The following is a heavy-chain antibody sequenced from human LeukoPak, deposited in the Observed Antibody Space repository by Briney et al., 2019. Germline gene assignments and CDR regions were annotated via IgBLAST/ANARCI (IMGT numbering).Heavy chain of an antibody. Sequence: ASVTVSCKASGYTFTGYYMHWVRQAPGQGLEWMGWINPNSGGTNYAQKFQGRVTMTRDTSISTAYMELSRLRSDDTAVYYCARDYWNYDYYYGMDVWGQGTTVTVSS. V-gene: IGHV1-2*02. CDR1: GYTFTGYY. CDR3: ARDYWNYDYYYGMDV. D-gene: IGHD1-1*01. CDR2: INPNSGGT. J-gene: IGHJ6*02.